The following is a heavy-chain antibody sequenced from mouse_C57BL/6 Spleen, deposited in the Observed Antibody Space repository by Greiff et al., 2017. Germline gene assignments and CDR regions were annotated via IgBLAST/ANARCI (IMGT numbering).Heavy chain of an antibody. Sequence: QVQLLQSGAGLAKPGASVKLSCKASGYTFTSYGMHWVRQTPGQGLEWIGYISPSSCYTKYNQKFKDKATLTADKSSSTAYMQLSSLTYEDSAVYYCARTVTIYSTPMDYWGQGTSVTVSA. CDR1: GYTFTSYG. D-gene: IGHD2-12*01. J-gene: IGHJ4*01. V-gene: IGHV1-7*01. CDR3: ARTVTIYSTPMDY. CDR2: ISPSSCYT.